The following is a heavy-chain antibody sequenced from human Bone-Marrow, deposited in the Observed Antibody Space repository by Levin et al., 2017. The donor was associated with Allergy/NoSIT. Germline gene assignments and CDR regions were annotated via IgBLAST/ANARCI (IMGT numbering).Heavy chain of an antibody. CDR2: ITATSSTI. CDR1: GFTFSTYS. J-gene: IGHJ4*02. V-gene: IGHV3-48*02. CDR3: ARDLSVSHFDY. D-gene: IGHD2-8*01. Sequence: PGGSLRLSCAASGFTFSTYSMNWVRQAPGKGLEWISFITATSSTIYYADSLMGRFTVSRDNAKNSLYLQVNSLRDEDTAVYYCARDLSVSHFDYWGQGTLVTVSS.